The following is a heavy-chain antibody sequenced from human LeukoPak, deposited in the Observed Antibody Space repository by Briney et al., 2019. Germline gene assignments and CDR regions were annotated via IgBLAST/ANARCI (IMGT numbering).Heavy chain of an antibody. Sequence: GASLQISCKGSGYIFTYYWIGWVRQMPGKGLEWMGIIYPGDSDTRYSPSFQGHVTISADKSISTAYLQWSSLKASDTAMYYCARRGSGSYSTAVDYWGQGTLVIVSS. J-gene: IGHJ4*02. CDR1: GYIFTYYW. V-gene: IGHV5-51*01. CDR2: IYPGDSDT. D-gene: IGHD1-26*01. CDR3: ARRGSGSYSTAVDY.